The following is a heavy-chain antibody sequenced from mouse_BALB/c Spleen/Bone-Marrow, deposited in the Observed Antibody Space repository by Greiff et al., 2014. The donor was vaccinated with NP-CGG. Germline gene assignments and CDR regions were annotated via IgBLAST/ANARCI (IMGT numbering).Heavy chain of an antibody. V-gene: IGHV1-74*01. CDR1: DYTFTSYW. D-gene: IGHD6-1*01. Sequence: VQLQQSGPELVRPGASVKMSCKASDYTFTSYWMHWVKQRPGQGLEWIGMIDPSNSETRFNQKFKDKATLNVDKSSNTAYMHLSGLTSEDSAVYYCARTFQPRRAMDYWGQGSSVTVSS. CDR3: ARTFQPRRAMDY. CDR2: IDPSNSET. J-gene: IGHJ4*01.